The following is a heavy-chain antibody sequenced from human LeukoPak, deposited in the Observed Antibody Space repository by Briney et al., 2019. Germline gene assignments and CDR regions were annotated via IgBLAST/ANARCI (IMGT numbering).Heavy chain of an antibody. V-gene: IGHV4-34*01. CDR3: ARLVYDYVWGSYLYYMDV. CDR1: GGSFSGYY. J-gene: IGHJ6*03. Sequence: SETLSLTCAVYGGSFSGYYWSWIRQPPGKGLEWIGEINHSGSTNYNPSLKSRVTISVDTSKNQFSLKLSSVTAADTAVYYCARLVYDYVWGSYLYYMDVWGKGTTVTVSS. CDR2: INHSGST. D-gene: IGHD3-16*02.